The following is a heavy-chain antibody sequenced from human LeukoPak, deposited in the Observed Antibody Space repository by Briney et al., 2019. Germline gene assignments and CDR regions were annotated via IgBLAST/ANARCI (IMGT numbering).Heavy chain of an antibody. D-gene: IGHD5-18*01. J-gene: IGHJ4*02. Sequence: SETLSLTCAVYGGSVSGYYWSWIRQPPGKGLEWIGEINHSGSTNYNPSLKSRVTISVDTSKNQFSLKLSSVTAADTAVYYCARGYSYGYFDYWGQGTLVTVSS. V-gene: IGHV4-34*01. CDR2: INHSGST. CDR3: ARGYSYGYFDY. CDR1: GGSVSGYY.